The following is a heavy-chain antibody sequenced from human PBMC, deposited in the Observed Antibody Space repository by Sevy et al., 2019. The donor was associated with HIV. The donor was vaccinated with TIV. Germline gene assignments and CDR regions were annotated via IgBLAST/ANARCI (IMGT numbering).Heavy chain of an antibody. CDR1: GYTFTSYD. V-gene: IGHV1-8*01. Sequence: ASVKVSCKASGYTFTSYDINWVRQATGQGLEWMGWMNPNSGNTGYAQKFQGRVTMTRNTSISTAYMELSSLRSEDTAVYYCARFLRTSYYYYSAMDVWGEGTTVAVSS. J-gene: IGHJ6*04. D-gene: IGHD3-3*01. CDR2: MNPNSGNT. CDR3: ARFLRTSYYYYSAMDV.